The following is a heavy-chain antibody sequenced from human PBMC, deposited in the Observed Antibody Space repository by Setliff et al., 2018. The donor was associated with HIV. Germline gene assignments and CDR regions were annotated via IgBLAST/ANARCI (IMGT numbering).Heavy chain of an antibody. V-gene: IGHV1-46*01. Sequence: EASVKVSCKASGYTFTSYYMHWVRQAPGQGLEWMGVINPGGGTIRYEQKFQGRVTMTRDTSTSTVYMELSSLRSEDTAMYYCARGWGGQDSNYYGMDVWGQGTTVT. CDR1: GYTFTSYY. CDR3: ARGWGGQDSNYYGMDV. CDR2: INPGGGTI. D-gene: IGHD3-16*01. J-gene: IGHJ6*02.